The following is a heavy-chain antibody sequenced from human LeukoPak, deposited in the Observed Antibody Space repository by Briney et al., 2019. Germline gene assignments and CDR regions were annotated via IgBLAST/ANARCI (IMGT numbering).Heavy chain of an antibody. J-gene: IGHJ6*03. CDR1: GFTFSTFA. CDR3: ARNAVIAVAAYYYNYMDV. Sequence: GSLRLSCAASGFTFSTFAMHWVRQAPGKGLEWVAVISYDGSKKYYADSVKGRFTISRDNSKNTLYLQRNSLRTEDTAVYFCARNAVIAVAAYYYNYMDVWGKGTTVTVSS. V-gene: IGHV3-30*04. D-gene: IGHD6-19*01. CDR2: ISYDGSKK.